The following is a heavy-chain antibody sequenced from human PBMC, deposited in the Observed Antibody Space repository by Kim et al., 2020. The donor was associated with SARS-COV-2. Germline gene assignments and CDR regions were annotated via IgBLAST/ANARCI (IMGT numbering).Heavy chain of an antibody. Sequence: QKFRGRVTMTRDTSTSTVYMELSSLRSEDTAVYYCARDIITDYYYYGMDVWGQGTTVTVSS. V-gene: IGHV1-46*01. J-gene: IGHJ6*02. CDR3: ARDIITDYYYYGMDV.